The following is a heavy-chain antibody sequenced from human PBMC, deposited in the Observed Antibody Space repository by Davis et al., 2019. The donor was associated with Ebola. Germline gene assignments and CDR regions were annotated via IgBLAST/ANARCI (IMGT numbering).Heavy chain of an antibody. D-gene: IGHD2-2*01. CDR2: IDPSDSYT. V-gene: IGHV5-10-1*01. CDR1: GYSFTSYW. CDR3: ARQGYQLLFENWFDP. Sequence: KVSCKSSGYSFTSYWISWVRQMPGKGLEWKGRIDPSDSYTNYSPSFQGHVTISADKSSSTAYLQWSSLKASYTAMYYCARQGYQLLFENWFDPWGQGTLVTVSS. J-gene: IGHJ5*02.